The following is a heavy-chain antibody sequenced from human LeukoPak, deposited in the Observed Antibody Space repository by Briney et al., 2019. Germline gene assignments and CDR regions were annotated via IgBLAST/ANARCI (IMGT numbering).Heavy chain of an antibody. CDR1: GFTFRNYV. D-gene: IGHD5-18*01. Sequence: GGSLRLSCAASGFTFRNYVIHWVRQAPGKGLEWVALIWYDGSNKYYADSVRGRFTISRDNSKNTLYLQMKSLRVEDTAVYYCARGSRGYSYGQDDAFDIWGQGTMVTVSS. V-gene: IGHV3-33*08. CDR3: ARGSRGYSYGQDDAFDI. J-gene: IGHJ3*02. CDR2: IWYDGSNK.